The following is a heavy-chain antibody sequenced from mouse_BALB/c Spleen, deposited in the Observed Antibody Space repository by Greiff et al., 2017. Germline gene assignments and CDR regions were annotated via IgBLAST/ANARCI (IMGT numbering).Heavy chain of an antibody. CDR3: ARASYAMDY. J-gene: IGHJ4*01. V-gene: IGHV1-55*01. CDR2: IYPGSGST. CDR1: GYNFTSYW. Sequence: VQLQQPGAELVKPGTSVKLSCKASGYNFTSYWINWVKLRPGQGLEWIGDIYPGSGSTNYNEKFKSKATLTVDTSSSTAYMQLSSLASEDSALYYCARASYAMDYWGQGTSVTVSS.